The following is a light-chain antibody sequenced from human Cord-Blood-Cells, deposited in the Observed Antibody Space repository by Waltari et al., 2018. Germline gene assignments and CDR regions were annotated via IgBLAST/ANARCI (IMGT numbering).Light chain of an antibody. J-gene: IGKJ4*01. CDR2: DAS. V-gene: IGKV1-33*01. CDR3: QQYDNLPLT. CDR1: QDISNY. Sequence: DIQMIQSPSSLSASVGDRDTITCQASQDISNYLNWYQQKPGKAPKLLIYDASNWETGVPSRFSGSGSGTDFTFTISSLQPEDIATYYCQQYDNLPLTFGGGTKVEIK.